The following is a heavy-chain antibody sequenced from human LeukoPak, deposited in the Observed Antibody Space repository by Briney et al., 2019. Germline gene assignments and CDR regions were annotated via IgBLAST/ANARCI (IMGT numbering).Heavy chain of an antibody. CDR3: ASSRGYSYGPPDY. CDR1: GGSISSYY. V-gene: IGHV4-59*01. J-gene: IGHJ4*02. Sequence: SETLSLTCTVSGGSISSYYWSWIRQPPGKGLEWIGYIYYSGSTNYNPSLKSRVTISVDTSKNQFSLKLSSVTAADTAVYYCASSRGYSYGPPDYWGQGTLVTVSS. D-gene: IGHD5-18*01. CDR2: IYYSGST.